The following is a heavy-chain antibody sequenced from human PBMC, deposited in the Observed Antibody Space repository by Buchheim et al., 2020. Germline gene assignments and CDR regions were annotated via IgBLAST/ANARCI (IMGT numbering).Heavy chain of an antibody. J-gene: IGHJ4*02. Sequence: QVQLVESGGGVVQTGRSLRLSCAASGFTFSSYGMHWARQAPGKGLEWVALISYDGNKKYFADSVKGRFTISRDNSKNMLYLQMSSLKTEDTAIYYCAKNRDSYLYLREFDYWGQGTL. CDR3: AKNRDSYLYLREFDY. D-gene: IGHD2-2*02. CDR2: ISYDGNKK. V-gene: IGHV3-30*18. CDR1: GFTFSSYG.